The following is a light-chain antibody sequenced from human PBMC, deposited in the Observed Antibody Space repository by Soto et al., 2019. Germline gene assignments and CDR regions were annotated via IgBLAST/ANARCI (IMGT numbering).Light chain of an antibody. CDR3: QQYGSSPRT. CDR2: GAS. J-gene: IGKJ1*01. V-gene: IGKV3-20*01. Sequence: EIVMTQSPATLSLSPGERATLSCRASQIVSSTYLAWYQQKPGQAPRLLIFGASSRATGITDRFSGSGSGTDFTLTISRLEPEDFAVYYCQQYGSSPRTFGQGTKVDIK. CDR1: QIVSSTY.